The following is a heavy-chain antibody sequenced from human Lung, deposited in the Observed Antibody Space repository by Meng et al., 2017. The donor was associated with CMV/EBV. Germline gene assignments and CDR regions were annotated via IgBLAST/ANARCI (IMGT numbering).Heavy chain of an antibody. J-gene: IGHJ4*02. CDR2: INDASNNK. CDR3: ARTPRGYSHGYSALYFDS. CDR1: GFNFNIFE. V-gene: IGHV3-48*03. D-gene: IGHD5-18*01. Sequence: SCAASGFNFNIFEMNWVRQTPGKGLEWISYINDASNNKYYADSVKGRFTISRDNAQKSLFLQMNTLRVEDTAIYYCARTPRGYSHGYSALYFDSWXQGTXVTVSS.